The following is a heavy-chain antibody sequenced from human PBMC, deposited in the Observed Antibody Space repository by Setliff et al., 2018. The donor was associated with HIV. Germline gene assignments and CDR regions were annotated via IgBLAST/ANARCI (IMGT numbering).Heavy chain of an antibody. CDR1: GGTFSSYA. CDR3: ASGWGATVTLGYNWFDP. J-gene: IGHJ5*02. CDR2: IIPIFGTA. Sequence: SVKVSCKSSGGTFSSYAISWVRQAPGQGLEWMGGIIPIFGTANYAQKFQGRVTITTDESTSTAYMELSSLRSEDTAVYYCASGWGATVTLGYNWFDPWGQGTLVTVSS. D-gene: IGHD4-17*01. V-gene: IGHV1-69*05.